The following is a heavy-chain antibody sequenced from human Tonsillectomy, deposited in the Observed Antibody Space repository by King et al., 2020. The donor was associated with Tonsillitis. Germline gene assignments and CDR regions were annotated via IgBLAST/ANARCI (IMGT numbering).Heavy chain of an antibody. CDR1: GFTFSSYG. CDR3: ARAPMAVAGLYYYYYGMDV. Sequence: VQLVESGGGVVQPGRSLRLSCAASGFTFSSYGMHWVRQAPGKGLEWVAVISYDGSNKYYADSVKGRFTISRDNSKNTLYLQMNSLRAEDTAVYYCARAPMAVAGLYYYYYGMDVWGQGTTVTVSS. D-gene: IGHD6-19*01. V-gene: IGHV3-33*05. J-gene: IGHJ6*02. CDR2: ISYDGSNK.